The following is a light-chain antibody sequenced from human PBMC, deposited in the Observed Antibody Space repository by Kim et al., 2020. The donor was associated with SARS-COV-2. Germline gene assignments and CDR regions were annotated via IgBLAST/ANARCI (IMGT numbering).Light chain of an antibody. Sequence: ALGQTVRITCQGDSLRNYYASWYQQKPGQAPVVVIYGKSNRLSGIPDRFSGSTSGNTASLTITGAQAEDEADYYCNSRDSTTDQLVFGGGTKLTVL. CDR3: NSRDSTTDQLV. CDR1: SLRNYY. J-gene: IGLJ2*01. V-gene: IGLV3-19*01. CDR2: GKS.